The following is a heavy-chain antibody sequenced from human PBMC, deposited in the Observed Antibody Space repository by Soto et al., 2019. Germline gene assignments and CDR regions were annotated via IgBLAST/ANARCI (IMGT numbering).Heavy chain of an antibody. CDR1: GFTLSDHY. V-gene: IGHV3-11*01. CDR2: ISSSGSTI. CDR3: ARDLYGDYYFDY. Sequence: GGSLRLSCAASGFTLSDHYMSWIRQAPGKGLEWVSYISSSGSTIYYADSMKGRFTISRDNAKNSLYLQMNSLRAEDTAVYYCARDLYGDYYFDYWGQGTLVTVSS. J-gene: IGHJ4*02. D-gene: IGHD4-17*01.